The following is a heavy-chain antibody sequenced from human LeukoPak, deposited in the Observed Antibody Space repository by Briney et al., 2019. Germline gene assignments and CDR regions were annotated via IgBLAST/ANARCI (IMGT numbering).Heavy chain of an antibody. D-gene: IGHD3-10*01. V-gene: IGHV4-4*07. Sequence: SETLSLTCTVSGGSISSYYWSWIRQPAGKGLEWIGRIYTSGSTNYNPSLKSRLNLSVDTSKTQFSLRLSSVTAADTAVYYCAREDSGSYYNYYYFYMDVWGKGTTVTISS. J-gene: IGHJ6*03. CDR3: AREDSGSYYNYYYFYMDV. CDR1: GGSISSYY. CDR2: IYTSGST.